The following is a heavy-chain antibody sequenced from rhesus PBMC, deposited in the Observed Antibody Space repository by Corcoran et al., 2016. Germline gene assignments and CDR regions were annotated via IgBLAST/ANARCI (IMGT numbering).Heavy chain of an antibody. V-gene: IGHV4-73*01. J-gene: IGHJ5-2*02. D-gene: IGHD4-29*01. CDR2: IVGNSAST. CDR3: ARERPLYGNSLDV. Sequence: QVKLQQWGEGLVKPSETLSLTCAVYGGSITGYYWSWIRQPPGKGLEWIGTIVGNSASTTYNPSLKTRVTISKDTSKNQFSLKLSSVTAADTAVYYCARERPLYGNSLDVWGRGVLVTVSS. CDR1: GGSITGYY.